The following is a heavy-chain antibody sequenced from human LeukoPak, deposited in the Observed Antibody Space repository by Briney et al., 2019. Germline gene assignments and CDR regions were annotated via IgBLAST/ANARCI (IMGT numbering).Heavy chain of an antibody. D-gene: IGHD2-15*01. CDR1: GGSVSSGGYY. V-gene: IGHV4-31*02. CDR3: ARVGGGHLGFDY. CDR2: IFYSGST. Sequence: SQTLSLTCTVSGGSVSSGGYYWSWIRQHPGKGPEWIGYIFYSGSTHYNPSLKRRVTLSLDTSKNQFSLKLSSVTAADTAIYYCARVGGGHLGFDYCGQGTLVTVSS. J-gene: IGHJ4*02.